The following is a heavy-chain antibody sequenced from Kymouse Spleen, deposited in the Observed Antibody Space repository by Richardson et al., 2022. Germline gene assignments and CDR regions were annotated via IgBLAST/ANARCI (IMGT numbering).Heavy chain of an antibody. Sequence: QLQLQESGPGLVKPSETLSLTCTVSGGSISSSSYYWGWIRQPPGKGLEWIGSIYYSGSTYYNPSLKSRVTISVDTSKNQFSLKLSSVTAADTAVYYCARQGGIAVAGTDYWGQGTLVTVSS. V-gene: IGHV4-39*01. J-gene: IGHJ4*02. CDR3: ARQGGIAVAGTDY. CDR2: IYYSGST. CDR1: GGSISSSSYY. D-gene: IGHD6-19*01.